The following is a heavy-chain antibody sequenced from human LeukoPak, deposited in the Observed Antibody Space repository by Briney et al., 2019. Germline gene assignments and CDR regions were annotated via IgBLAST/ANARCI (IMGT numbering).Heavy chain of an antibody. CDR1: GYTFTSYD. D-gene: IGHD2-15*01. Sequence: ASVKVSCKASGYTFTSYDINWVRQATGQGLEWMGWMNPNSGNTGYALKFQGRVTMTRNTSISTAYMELSSLRSEDTAVYYCARGYYNLGYCSGGSCPYRWFDPWGQGTLVTVSS. CDR3: ARGYYNLGYCSGGSCPYRWFDP. CDR2: MNPNSGNT. J-gene: IGHJ5*02. V-gene: IGHV1-8*01.